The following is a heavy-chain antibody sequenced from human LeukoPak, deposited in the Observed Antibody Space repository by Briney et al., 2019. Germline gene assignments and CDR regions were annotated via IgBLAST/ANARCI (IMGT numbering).Heavy chain of an antibody. V-gene: IGHV1-2*02. J-gene: IGHJ2*01. CDR2: INPNSGGT. D-gene: IGHD3-22*01. Sequence: ASVKVSCKASGYTFTGYYMHWVRQAPGQGLEWMGWINPNSGGTNYAQKFQGRVTMTRDTSISTAYMELSRLRSDDTAVYYCARFRPPYYYDSSGYDDVHWYFDLWGRGTLVTVSS. CDR1: GYTFTGYY. CDR3: ARFRPPYYYDSSGYDDVHWYFDL.